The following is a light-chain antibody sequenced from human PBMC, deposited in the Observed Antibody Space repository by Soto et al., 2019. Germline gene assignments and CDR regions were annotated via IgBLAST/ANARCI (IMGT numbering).Light chain of an antibody. CDR1: QSVSSS. J-gene: IGKJ5*01. Sequence: IVVTQSPSTPSVSPGERITLACRASQSVSSSLAWYQQRPGQAPRLLIYDTSTRAAGIAARFSGSGSGTEFTLTISSLKSEDFAYYYCQQSYDISTITFGQGTRLEIK. CDR2: DTS. CDR3: QQSYDISTIT. V-gene: IGKV3-15*01.